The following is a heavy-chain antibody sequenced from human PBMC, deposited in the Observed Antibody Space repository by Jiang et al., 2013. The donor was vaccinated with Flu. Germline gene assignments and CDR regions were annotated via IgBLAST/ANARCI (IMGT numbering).Heavy chain of an antibody. D-gene: IGHD3-3*01. V-gene: IGHV3-53*01. CDR2: IYNDGRT. CDR3: TKEHSHYEVQI. Sequence: EVQLVESGGDVIQSGGSLRLSCTASGFAISSTYMSWVRQAPGKGPEWVSVIYNDGRTFYSDSVRGRFTISSDNSKNTVYLQMNSLRAEDTAVYYCTKEHSHYEVQIWGQGTMVTVSS. CDR1: GFAISSTY. J-gene: IGHJ3*02.